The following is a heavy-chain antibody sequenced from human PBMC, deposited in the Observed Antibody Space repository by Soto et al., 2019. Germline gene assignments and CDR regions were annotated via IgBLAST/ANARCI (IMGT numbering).Heavy chain of an antibody. J-gene: IGHJ6*03. CDR2: ISSSSSVI. D-gene: IGHD7-27*01. V-gene: IGHV3-48*01. Sequence: EVQLVESGGGLLQPGGSLRLSCATSGFILSDCAMNWVRQAPGKGLEWVSYISSSSSVIDYADSVKGRFTVSRDNARNSLNLQMSSLRAEDTAVYYCARDLSWGSNWYYYMDVWGKGTTVTVSS. CDR1: GFILSDCA. CDR3: ARDLSWGSNWYYYMDV.